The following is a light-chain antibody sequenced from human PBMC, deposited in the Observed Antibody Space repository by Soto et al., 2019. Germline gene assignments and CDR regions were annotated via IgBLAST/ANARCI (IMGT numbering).Light chain of an antibody. V-gene: IGKV1-33*01. Sequence: DIPLTQSPSSLSASVGDRVTITCQASQGINNYLNWFQQKPGKAPELLIYVASNLATGVPSRFSGSGSGTDFIFTISSLQPEDIATYFCQQYEKFPFTFGGGTKVEIK. CDR3: QQYEKFPFT. J-gene: IGKJ4*01. CDR2: VAS. CDR1: QGINNY.